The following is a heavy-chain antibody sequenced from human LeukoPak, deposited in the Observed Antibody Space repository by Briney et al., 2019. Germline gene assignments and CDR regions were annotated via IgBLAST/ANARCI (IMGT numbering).Heavy chain of an antibody. Sequence: SVKVSCKASGGTFSSYAISWVRPAPGQGLEWMGGIIPIFGTANYAQKLQGRITMTTDTSTSIAYMELRSLRTDDTAVYYCARDESTSISDYYHYGLDVWGQGTTVTVSS. CDR1: GGTFSSYA. V-gene: IGHV1-69*05. J-gene: IGHJ6*02. CDR3: ARDESTSISDYYHYGLDV. D-gene: IGHD2-2*01. CDR2: IIPIFGTA.